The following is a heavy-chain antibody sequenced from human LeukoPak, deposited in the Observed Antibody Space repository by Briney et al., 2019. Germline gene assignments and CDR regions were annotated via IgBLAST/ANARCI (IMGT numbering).Heavy chain of an antibody. Sequence: GGSLRLSCAASGFTFSSYSMNWVRQAPGKGLEWVSSISSSSSYIYYADSVKGRFTISRDNAKNSLYLQMNSLRAEDTAVYYCARERPTPARDAFDIWGQGTMVTVSS. J-gene: IGHJ3*02. V-gene: IGHV3-21*01. CDR2: ISSSSSYI. D-gene: IGHD6-25*01. CDR1: GFTFSSYS. CDR3: ARERPTPARDAFDI.